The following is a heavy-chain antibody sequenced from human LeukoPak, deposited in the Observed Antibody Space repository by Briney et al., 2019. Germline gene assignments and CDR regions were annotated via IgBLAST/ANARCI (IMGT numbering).Heavy chain of an antibody. CDR2: IYYSGST. CDR1: GGSFSSSSYY. D-gene: IGHD6-19*01. Sequence: SETLSLTCTVSGGSFSSSSYYWGWIRQPPGKGLEWIGSIYYSGSTYYNPSLKSRVTISVDTSKNQFSLKLSSVTAADTAVYYCARASSGWYVWDDYWGQGTLVTISS. J-gene: IGHJ4*02. CDR3: ARASSGWYVWDDY. V-gene: IGHV4-39*01.